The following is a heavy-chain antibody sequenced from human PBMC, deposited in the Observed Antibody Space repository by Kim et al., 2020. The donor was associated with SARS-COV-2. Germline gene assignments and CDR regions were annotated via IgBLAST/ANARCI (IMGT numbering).Heavy chain of an antibody. D-gene: IGHD6-19*01. Sequence: ADSVKGRFTISRDNAKNSLYLQMNSLRAEDTAVYYCARDASSGWPNWFDPWGQGTLVTVSS. J-gene: IGHJ5*02. CDR3: ARDASSGWPNWFDP. V-gene: IGHV3-11*06.